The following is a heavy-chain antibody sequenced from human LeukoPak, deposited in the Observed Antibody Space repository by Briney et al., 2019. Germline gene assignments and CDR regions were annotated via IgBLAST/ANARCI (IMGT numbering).Heavy chain of an antibody. J-gene: IGHJ4*02. Sequence: EGSLRLSCAASGFTVSSNYMSWVRQAPGKGLEWVSGIYSGGSTYDADSVKGRFTISRDNSKNTLYLQMNSLRAGDMAVYYCARAYYYASGSYFFDYWGQGTLVTVSS. CDR3: ARAYYYASGSYFFDY. V-gene: IGHV3-66*01. CDR1: GFTVSSNY. D-gene: IGHD3-10*01. CDR2: IYSGGST.